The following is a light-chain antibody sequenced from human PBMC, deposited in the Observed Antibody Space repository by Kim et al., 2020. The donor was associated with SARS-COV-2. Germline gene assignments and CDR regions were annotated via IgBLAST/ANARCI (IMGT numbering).Light chain of an antibody. V-gene: IGKV1-17*02. CDR2: GAS. CDR1: QGIGND. J-gene: IGKJ1*01. Sequence: ASIGYRVTITCRSSQGIGNDLGWYQPRPWKPPNGLIYGASSLQSGVPSRFSGTGSGTEFTLTITNLQPEDSATYYCLQHNSYPLTFGQGTKVDSK. CDR3: LQHNSYPLT.